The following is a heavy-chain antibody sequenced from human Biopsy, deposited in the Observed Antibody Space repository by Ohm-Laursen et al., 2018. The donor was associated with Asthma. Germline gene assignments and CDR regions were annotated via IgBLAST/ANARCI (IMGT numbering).Heavy chain of an antibody. CDR3: ARTYYDFLTGQVNDAFAM. D-gene: IGHD3-9*01. CDR1: GYNFISFA. Sequence: ASVKVSCKASGYNFISFAIHWVRQAPGQRLEWMGWINAGNGNTKYSQKFQGRVTITRDTSASTAYMDPSSLRSEDTAVYYCARTYYDFLTGQVNDAFAMWGQGTMVTVSS. CDR2: INAGNGNT. J-gene: IGHJ3*02. V-gene: IGHV1-3*01.